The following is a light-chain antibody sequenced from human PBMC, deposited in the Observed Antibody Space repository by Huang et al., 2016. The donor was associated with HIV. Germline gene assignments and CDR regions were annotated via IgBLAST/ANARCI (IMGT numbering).Light chain of an antibody. CDR2: GSS. Sequence: IVLTQSPGILSLSPGERGALSCRASHNVTNDYLAWYQLKSGRAPRLLIYGSSGRATATPARFSGRGSGTDFSLTIDTVEPEDYASYYCQQYSTSPWTFGPGTKLEIK. V-gene: IGKV3-20*01. CDR1: HNVTNDY. CDR3: QQYSTSPWT. J-gene: IGKJ1*01.